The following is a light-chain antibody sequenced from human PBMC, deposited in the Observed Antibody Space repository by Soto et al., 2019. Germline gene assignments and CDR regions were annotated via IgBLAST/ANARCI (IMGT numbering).Light chain of an antibody. CDR2: SNN. V-gene: IGLV1-44*01. Sequence: QSVLTQPPSASGTPGQRVTISCSGSSSNIGSNTVNWYQQLPGTAPKLLIYSNNQRPSGVPDRFSGSKSGTSASLAISGLQSEDEADYYCAAWDDSLNCPVVGGGTKLTVL. CDR3: AAWDDSLNCPV. J-gene: IGLJ2*01. CDR1: SSNIGSNT.